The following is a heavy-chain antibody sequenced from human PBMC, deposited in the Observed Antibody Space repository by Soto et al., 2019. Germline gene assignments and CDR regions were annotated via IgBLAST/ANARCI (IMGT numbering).Heavy chain of an antibody. CDR1: GGAFSGYY. J-gene: IGHJ5*02. CDR3: ARRLGFLEWLLPNWFDP. Sequence: SETLSLTCAVYGGAFSGYYWSGIRQPPGKGLEWIGEINHSGSTNYNPSLKSRVTISVDTSKNQFSLKLSSVTAADTAVYYCARRLGFLEWLLPNWFDPWGQGTLVTVSS. CDR2: INHSGST. D-gene: IGHD3-3*02. V-gene: IGHV4-34*01.